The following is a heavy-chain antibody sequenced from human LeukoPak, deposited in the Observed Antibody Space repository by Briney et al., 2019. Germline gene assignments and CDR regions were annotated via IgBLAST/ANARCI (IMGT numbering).Heavy chain of an antibody. Sequence: GRSLRLSCAASGFTFDDYAMHWVRQAPGKGLEWVSGISWNSGSIGYADSVKGRFTISRDNAKNSLYLQMNSLRAEDMALYYWAKEEPVGAFDIWGQGTMVTVSS. CDR1: GFTFDDYA. CDR3: AKEEPVGAFDI. CDR2: ISWNSGSI. V-gene: IGHV3-9*03. J-gene: IGHJ3*02. D-gene: IGHD1-14*01.